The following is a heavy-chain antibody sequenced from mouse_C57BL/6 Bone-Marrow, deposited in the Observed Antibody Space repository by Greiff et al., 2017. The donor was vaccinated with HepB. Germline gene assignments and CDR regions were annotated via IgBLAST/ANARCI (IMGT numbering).Heavy chain of an antibody. J-gene: IGHJ4*01. D-gene: IGHD2-4*01. CDR3: ARHYDYDDGAYYAMDY. Sequence: QVQLQQPGAELVKPGASVKLSCKASGYTFTSYWMQWVKQRPGQGLEWIGEIDPSDSYTHYNQKFKGKATLTVDTSSSTAYMQLSSLTSEDSAVYDCARHYDYDDGAYYAMDYWGQGTSVTVSS. V-gene: IGHV1-50*01. CDR2: IDPSDSYT. CDR1: GYTFTSYW.